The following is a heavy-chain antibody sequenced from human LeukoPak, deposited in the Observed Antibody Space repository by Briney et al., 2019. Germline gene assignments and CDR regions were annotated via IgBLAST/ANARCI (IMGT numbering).Heavy chain of an antibody. J-gene: IGHJ4*02. Sequence: ASVKVSCKASGYTFTGYYMHWVRQAPGQGLEWMGWINPNSGGTNYAQKFQGRVTMTRDTSINTVYMELRRLTSDDRAVYYCARPGGGPGYSGSDFDYWGQGTLVTVSS. D-gene: IGHD5-12*01. CDR3: ARPGGGPGYSGSDFDY. CDR1: GYTFTGYY. V-gene: IGHV1-2*02. CDR2: INPNSGGT.